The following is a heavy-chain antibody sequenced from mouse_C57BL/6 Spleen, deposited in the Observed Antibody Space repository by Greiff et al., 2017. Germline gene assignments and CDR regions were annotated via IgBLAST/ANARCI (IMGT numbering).Heavy chain of an antibody. D-gene: IGHD1-1*01. CDR2: IRSKSSNSAT. CDR3: VRGRSYYGSFDY. J-gene: IGHJ2*01. V-gene: IGHV10-3*01. CDR1: GFTFNTYA. Sequence: DAGGGLVQPKGSLNLSCAASGFTFNTYAMHWVRQAPGKGLEWVARIRSKSSNSATYYAESVKDRHTNSRDDSQNMLYLQMNNLKTEDTAMSYCVRGRSYYGSFDYWGQGTTLTVSS.